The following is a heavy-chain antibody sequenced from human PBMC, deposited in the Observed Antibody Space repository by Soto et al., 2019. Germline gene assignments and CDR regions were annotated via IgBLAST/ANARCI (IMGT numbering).Heavy chain of an antibody. Sequence: PGGSLRLSCAASGFTFSSYSMNWVRQAPGKGLEWVSYISSSSSTIYYADSVKGRFTISRDNAKNSLYLQMNSLRDEGTAVYYCARDRGVFSSSSPRPGDYWGQGTLVTVSS. CDR2: ISSSSSTI. J-gene: IGHJ4*02. V-gene: IGHV3-48*02. D-gene: IGHD6-6*01. CDR1: GFTFSSYS. CDR3: ARDRGVFSSSSPRPGDY.